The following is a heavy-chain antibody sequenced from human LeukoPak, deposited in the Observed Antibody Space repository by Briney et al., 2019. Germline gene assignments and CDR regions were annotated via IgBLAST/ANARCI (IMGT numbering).Heavy chain of an antibody. Sequence: GGSLRLSCAASGFTFSSYAMSWVRQAPGKGLEWVSAISTSGVSTHYADSVKGRFTISIDNSKNTLYLQMNSLRAEDTAVNYCARKAGYYYGSGDYWGQGTLVTVSS. CDR2: ISTSGVST. CDR3: ARKAGYYYGSGDY. V-gene: IGHV3-23*01. D-gene: IGHD3-10*01. CDR1: GFTFSSYA. J-gene: IGHJ4*02.